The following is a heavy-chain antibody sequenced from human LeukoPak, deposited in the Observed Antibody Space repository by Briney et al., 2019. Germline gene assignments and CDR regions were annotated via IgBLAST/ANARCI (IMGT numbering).Heavy chain of an antibody. V-gene: IGHV3-21*01. J-gene: IGHJ4*02. CDR3: TRVRGYSYGGYYFDY. CDR1: GFTFSSYS. D-gene: IGHD5-12*01. Sequence: GGSLRLSCAASGFTFSSYSMNWVRQAPGKGLEWVSSISSSSSYIYYADSVKGRFTISRDNAKNSLYLQMNSLRAEDTAVYYCTRVRGYSYGGYYFDYWGQGTLVTVSS. CDR2: ISSSSSYI.